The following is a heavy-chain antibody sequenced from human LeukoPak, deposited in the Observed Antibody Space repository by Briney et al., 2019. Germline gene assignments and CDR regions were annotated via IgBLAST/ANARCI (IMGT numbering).Heavy chain of an antibody. Sequence: ASVKVSCKASGYTFTSYGISWVRQAPGQGLEWMGWISAYNGNTNYAQKLQGRVTMTTDTSTSTAYMELRSLRSDDTAVYYCARRLGIVGATGWVNFDYWGQGTLVTVSS. V-gene: IGHV1-18*01. CDR3: ARRLGIVGATGWVNFDY. J-gene: IGHJ4*02. CDR2: ISAYNGNT. CDR1: GYTFTSYG. D-gene: IGHD1-26*01.